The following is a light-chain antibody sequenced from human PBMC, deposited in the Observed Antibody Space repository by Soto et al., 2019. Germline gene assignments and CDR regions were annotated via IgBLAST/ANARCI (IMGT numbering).Light chain of an antibody. CDR3: SSYAGTNTVV. J-gene: IGLJ3*02. CDR1: SSDIGGYNY. CDR2: EVS. V-gene: IGLV2-8*01. Sequence: QSVLTQPASVSGSPGQSITISCTGTSSDIGGYNYVSWYQQHAGKAPKLIIFEVSKRPSGVPDRFSASKSGNTASLTVSGLQAQDEADYYCSSYAGTNTVVFGGGTKVTVL.